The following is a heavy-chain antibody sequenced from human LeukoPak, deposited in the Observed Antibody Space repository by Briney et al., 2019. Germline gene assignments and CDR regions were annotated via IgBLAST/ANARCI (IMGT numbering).Heavy chain of an antibody. Sequence: GGSLRLSCEASGYTFRSYAMSWVRQAPGKGLEWVASIKHDGSEKYYVDSVRGRFTISRDNTMNSLYLQMSSLRAEDTAVYYCATDRGWRTSGYYLYYFEYWGQGTLVT. CDR3: ATDRGWRTSGYYLYYFEY. V-gene: IGHV3-7*01. D-gene: IGHD3-3*01. J-gene: IGHJ4*02. CDR2: IKHDGSEK. CDR1: GYTFRSYA.